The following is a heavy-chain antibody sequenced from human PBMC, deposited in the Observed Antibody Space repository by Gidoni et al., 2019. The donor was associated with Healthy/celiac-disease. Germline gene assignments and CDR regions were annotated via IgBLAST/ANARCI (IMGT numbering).Heavy chain of an antibody. V-gene: IGHV4-31*03. Sequence: QLQESGTGLVKPSQTLSLTCTVSGGSISSGGYYWSWIRQHPGKGLEWIGYIYYSGSTYYNPSLKSRVTISVDTSKNQFSLKLSSVTAADTAVYYCVGGDNSYGFKSFDYWGQGTLVTVSS. J-gene: IGHJ4*02. CDR1: GGSISSGGYY. D-gene: IGHD5-18*01. CDR3: VGGDNSYGFKSFDY. CDR2: IYYSGST.